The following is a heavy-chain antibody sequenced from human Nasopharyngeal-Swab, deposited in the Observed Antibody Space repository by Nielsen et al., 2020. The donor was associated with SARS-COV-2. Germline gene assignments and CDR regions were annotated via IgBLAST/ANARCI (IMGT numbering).Heavy chain of an antibody. CDR1: GFTFSSYA. Sequence: GESLKISCAASGFTFSSYAMSWVRQAPGKGLEWVSAISGSGGSTYYADSVKGRFTISRDNSKNTLYLQMNSLRAEDTAVYYCAKERWLSYYYYMDVWGKGTTVTVSS. V-gene: IGHV3-23*01. CDR3: AKERWLSYYYYMDV. J-gene: IGHJ6*03. D-gene: IGHD4-17*01. CDR2: ISGSGGST.